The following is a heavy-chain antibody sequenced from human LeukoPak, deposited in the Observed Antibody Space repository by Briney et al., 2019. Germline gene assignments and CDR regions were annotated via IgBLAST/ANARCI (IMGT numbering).Heavy chain of an antibody. J-gene: IGHJ4*02. CDR1: NGFDSYY. CDR2: ITYRGSG. D-gene: IGHD6-25*01. Sequence: SETLSLTCAVYNGFDSYYMTIVRQPPGKGLEWVGEITYRGSGNYNPSLKGRATISINVSQRQFSLSLRSVTAADTAVYYCARVGSDYYWGQGTLVTVSS. V-gene: IGHV4-34*01. CDR3: ARVGSDYY.